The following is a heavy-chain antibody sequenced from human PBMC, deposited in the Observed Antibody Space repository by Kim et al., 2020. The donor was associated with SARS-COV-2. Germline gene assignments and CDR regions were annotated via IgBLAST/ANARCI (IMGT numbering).Heavy chain of an antibody. J-gene: IGHJ4*02. D-gene: IGHD3-3*01. CDR3: AKDDSYYDFWSGYYPRQLDY. CDR2: ISGSGVST. CDR1: GFTFSSYA. V-gene: IGHV3-23*01. Sequence: GGSLRLSCAASGFTFSSYAMSWVRQAPGKGLEWVSAISGSGVSTYYADSVKGRFIISRDNSKNTLYLQMNSLRAEDTAVYYCAKDDSYYDFWSGYYPRQLDYWGQGTLVTVSS.